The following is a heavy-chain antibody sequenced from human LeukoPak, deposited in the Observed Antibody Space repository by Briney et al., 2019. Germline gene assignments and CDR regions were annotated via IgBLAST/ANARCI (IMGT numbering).Heavy chain of an antibody. CDR2: IYYSGST. D-gene: IGHD3-3*01. V-gene: IGHV4-31*03. J-gene: IGHJ4*02. Sequence: PSETLSLTCTVSGGSISSGGYYWSWIRQHPGKGLEWIGYIYYSGSTYYNPSLKSRVTISVDTSKNQFSLKLSSVTAADTAVYYCARDTDFWSGYYLFGYWGQGTLVTVSS. CDR1: GGSISSGGYY. CDR3: ARDTDFWSGYYLFGY.